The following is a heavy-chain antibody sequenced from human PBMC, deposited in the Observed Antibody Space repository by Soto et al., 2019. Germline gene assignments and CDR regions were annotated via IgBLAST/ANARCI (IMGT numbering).Heavy chain of an antibody. CDR1: GFTFSAYS. Sequence: PGGSLRLSCAASGFTFSAYSMIWVRQAPGKGLEWLSYISSSSTTIYYADSVKGRFTISRDNAQNSLYLQMNSLRDEDTAVYYCARVHHQIDYWGQGTLVTVSS. J-gene: IGHJ4*02. CDR2: ISSSSTTI. V-gene: IGHV3-48*02. CDR3: ARVHHQIDY.